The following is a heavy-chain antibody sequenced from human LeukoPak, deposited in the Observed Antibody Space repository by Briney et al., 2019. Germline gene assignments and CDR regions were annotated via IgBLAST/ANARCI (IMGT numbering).Heavy chain of an antibody. D-gene: IGHD3-22*01. CDR1: GFTFSAHW. CDR2: ISGDGTTT. V-gene: IGHV3-74*01. Sequence: GGSLRLSCAASGFTFSAHWMHWVRQAPGKGLAWVSRISGDGTTTAYADSVKGRLTISRDNAKNTLYLQMNSLGADDTAIYFCAKRSLYSGLPYFDFWGQGALVTVSS. J-gene: IGHJ4*02. CDR3: AKRSLYSGLPYFDF.